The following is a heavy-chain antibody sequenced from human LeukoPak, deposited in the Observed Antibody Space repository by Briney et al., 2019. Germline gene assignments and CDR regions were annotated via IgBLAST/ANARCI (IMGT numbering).Heavy chain of an antibody. CDR3: ARSSYESGTSGGRSAFDI. V-gene: IGHV5-51*01. CDR1: GYRFTNYW. CDR2: INPGDSDP. J-gene: IGHJ3*02. D-gene: IGHD1-7*01. Sequence: PGGSLKISCKSSGYRFTNYWIGWVRQMPGKGLEWMGIINPGDSDPRYSPSFQGQVTISDDKSISTAYLQWSSLKASDTAMYYCARSSYESGTSGGRSAFDIWGQGTMVTVTS.